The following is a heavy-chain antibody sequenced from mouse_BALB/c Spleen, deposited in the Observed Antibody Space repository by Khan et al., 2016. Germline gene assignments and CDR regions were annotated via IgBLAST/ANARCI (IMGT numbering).Heavy chain of an antibody. Sequence: QVRLQQSGAELVKAGASVKMSCKASGYTFTSYWMHWVKQRLGQGLEWFAETNPTNGRTYYNEKFKSKATLTVDKSSSTAYMLLSGPTFEDSAAYYCARSKKIVATYFDYWGQGTTLTVSS. J-gene: IGHJ2*01. CDR3: ARSKKIVATYFDY. CDR1: GYTFTSYW. CDR2: TNPTNGRT. D-gene: IGHD1-1*01. V-gene: IGHV1S81*02.